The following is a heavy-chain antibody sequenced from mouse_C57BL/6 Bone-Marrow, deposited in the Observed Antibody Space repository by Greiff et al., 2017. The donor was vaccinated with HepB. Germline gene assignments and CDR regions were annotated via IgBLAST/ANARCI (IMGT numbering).Heavy chain of an antibody. V-gene: IGHV1-74*01. J-gene: IGHJ2*01. CDR2: IHPFDSDT. CDR3: AIGAGTTVVFDY. Sequence: QVQLQQPGAELVKPGASVKVSCKASGYTFTSYWMHWVKQRPGQGLEWIGRIHPFDSDTNYNQKFKGKATLTVDKSSSTAYMQLSSLTSEDSAVYYCAIGAGTTVVFDYWGQGTTLTVSS. CDR1: GYTFTSYW. D-gene: IGHD1-1*01.